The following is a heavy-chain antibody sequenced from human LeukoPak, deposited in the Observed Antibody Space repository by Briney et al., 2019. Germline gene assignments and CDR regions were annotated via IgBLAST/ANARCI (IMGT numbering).Heavy chain of an antibody. V-gene: IGHV3-21*04. D-gene: IGHD3-10*01. CDR1: GFTFSPSG. CDR3: ARDLMWVGNYYGSGSYYYYMDV. CDR2: ITSSDYS. Sequence: GGSLRLSCVASGFTFSPSGMTWVRQAPGKGLEWVSTITSSDYSSYRDSVKGRFTISRDNARNSVYLQMNSLRAEDTAVYYCARDLMWVGNYYGSGSYYYYMDVWGKGTTVTISS. J-gene: IGHJ6*03.